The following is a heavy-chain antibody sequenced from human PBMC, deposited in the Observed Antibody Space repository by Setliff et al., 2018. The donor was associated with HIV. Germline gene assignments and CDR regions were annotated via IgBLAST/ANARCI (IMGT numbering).Heavy chain of an antibody. D-gene: IGHD6-13*01. CDR2: INAGNGDT. CDR1: GDTFTTYA. Sequence: ASVKVSCKASGDTFTTYALHWVRQAPGQRLEWMGWINAGNGDTKSSQKFQGRVTITRDTSASTAYMELSSLRSEDTGVYYCAIGSSNWPHRPNNYYFDYWGQRTPVTVSS. J-gene: IGHJ4*02. CDR3: AIGSSNWPHRPNNYYFDY. V-gene: IGHV1-3*01.